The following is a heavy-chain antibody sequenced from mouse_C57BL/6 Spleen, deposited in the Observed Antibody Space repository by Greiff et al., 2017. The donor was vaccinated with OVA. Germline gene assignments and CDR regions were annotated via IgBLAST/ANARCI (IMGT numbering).Heavy chain of an antibody. J-gene: IGHJ1*03. D-gene: IGHD1-1*01. V-gene: IGHV1-81*01. CDR3: AREDYDGSSFYWYFDV. Sequence: QVQLQQSGAELARPGASVKLSCKASGYTFTSYGISWVKQRTGQGLEWIGEIYPRSGNTYYNEKFKGKATLTADKSSSPAYMELRSLTSEDSAIYFCAREDYDGSSFYWYFDVWGTGTTVTVSS. CDR2: IYPRSGNT. CDR1: GYTFTSYG.